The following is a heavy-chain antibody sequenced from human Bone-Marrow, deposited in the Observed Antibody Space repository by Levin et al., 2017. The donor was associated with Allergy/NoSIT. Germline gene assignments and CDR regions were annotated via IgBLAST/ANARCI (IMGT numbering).Heavy chain of an antibody. CDR1: GFTFSSYD. CDR3: ARVVLPRYCTSTSCSDSGYYFDY. D-gene: IGHD2-2*01. CDR2: IGTAADS. J-gene: IGHJ4*02. Sequence: HPGGSLRLSCAASGFTFSSYDMHWVRQATGRGLEWVSAIGTAADSYYSGSVKGRFTVSRDNAKNSFYLQMNSLRAGDTAVYYCARVVLPRYCTSTSCSDSGYYFDYWGQGTLVTVSS. V-gene: IGHV3-13*04.